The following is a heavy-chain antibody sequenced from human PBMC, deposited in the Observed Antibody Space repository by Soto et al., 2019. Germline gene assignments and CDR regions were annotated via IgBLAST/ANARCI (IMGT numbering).Heavy chain of an antibody. V-gene: IGHV3-30-3*01. CDR2: ISYDGSNK. Sequence: GGSLRLSYAASGFTFSSYAMHWVRQAPGKGLEWVAVISYDGSNKYYADSVKGRFTISRDNSKNTLYLQMNSLRAEDTAVYYCARASALKTYFDYWGQGT. CDR3: ARASALKTYFDY. CDR1: GFTFSSYA. J-gene: IGHJ4*02.